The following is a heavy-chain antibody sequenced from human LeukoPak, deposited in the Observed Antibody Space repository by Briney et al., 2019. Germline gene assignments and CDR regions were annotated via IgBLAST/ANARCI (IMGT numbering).Heavy chain of an antibody. D-gene: IGHD3-10*01. Sequence: GGSLRLSCAASGFTFSTSGMHWVRQAPGKGLEWVAFIRYDGGNTYYADSVKGRFTISRDNSKNTVFLQMNSLRGEDAALYYCASEGRRGGIYSNYFDYGGQGTLVTVSS. CDR3: ASEGRRGGIYSNYFDY. CDR1: GFTFSTSG. J-gene: IGHJ4*02. V-gene: IGHV3-30*02. CDR2: IRYDGGNT.